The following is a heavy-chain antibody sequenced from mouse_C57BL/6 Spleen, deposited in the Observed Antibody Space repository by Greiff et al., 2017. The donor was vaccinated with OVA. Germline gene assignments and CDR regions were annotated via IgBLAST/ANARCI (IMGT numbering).Heavy chain of an antibody. Sequence: DVMLVESGGGLVKPGGSLKLSCAASGFTFSDYGMHWVRQAPEKGLEWVAYISSGSSTIYYADTVKGRFTISRDNAKNTLFLQMTSLRSEDTAMYYCARRYYGSSYAMDYWGQGTSVTVSP. V-gene: IGHV5-17*01. D-gene: IGHD1-1*01. CDR3: ARRYYGSSYAMDY. CDR2: ISSGSSTI. CDR1: GFTFSDYG. J-gene: IGHJ4*01.